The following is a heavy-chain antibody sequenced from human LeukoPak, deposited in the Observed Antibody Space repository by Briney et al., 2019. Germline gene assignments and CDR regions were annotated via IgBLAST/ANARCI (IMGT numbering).Heavy chain of an antibody. J-gene: IGHJ4*02. CDR3: ARQGSGWSFDY. V-gene: IGHV4-30-4*01. CDR1: GGSISSGDYY. CDR2: IYYSGTT. D-gene: IGHD6-19*01. Sequence: TSSETLSLTCTVSGGSISSGDYYWSWIRQPPGKGLEWIGYIYYSGTTYYNPSLKSRVTVSVDTSKNQFSLKLSSVTAADTAVYYCARQGSGWSFDYWGQGTLVTVSS.